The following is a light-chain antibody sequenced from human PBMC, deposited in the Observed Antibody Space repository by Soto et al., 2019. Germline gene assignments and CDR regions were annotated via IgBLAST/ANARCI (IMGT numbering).Light chain of an antibody. Sequence: QSALTQPASVSGSPGQSITIYCTGSSSDVGTYTSVSWYQQHPGKAPKVIIYEVSNRPSGVSRRFSGSKSGNTASLTISGLQAEDEAHYYCSSYTSDNRDYVFGTGTKLTVL. V-gene: IGLV2-14*01. CDR1: SSDVGTYTS. J-gene: IGLJ1*01. CDR2: EVS. CDR3: SSYTSDNRDYV.